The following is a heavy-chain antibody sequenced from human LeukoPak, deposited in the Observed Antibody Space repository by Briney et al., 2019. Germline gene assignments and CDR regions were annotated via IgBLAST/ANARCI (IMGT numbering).Heavy chain of an antibody. CDR3: ARVSSSWYQDWYFDL. V-gene: IGHV4-4*08. CDR2: IYTSGST. D-gene: IGHD6-13*01. Sequence: SETLSLTCTVSGGSISSYYWSWLRQPPGKGLEWIGYIYTSGSTNYKPSLKSRVTMSVDTSKNQFSLKLSSVTAADTAVYYCARVSSSWYQDWYFDLWGRGTLVTVSS. J-gene: IGHJ2*01. CDR1: GGSISSYY.